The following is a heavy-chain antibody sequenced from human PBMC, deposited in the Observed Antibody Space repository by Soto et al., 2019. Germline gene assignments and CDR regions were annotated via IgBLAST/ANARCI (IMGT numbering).Heavy chain of an antibody. D-gene: IGHD6-19*01. CDR2: IKQDGSEK. V-gene: IGHV3-7*01. CDR1: GFTFSSYW. CDR3: ARSISGWLPEFDY. Sequence: GGSLRLSCAASGFTFSSYWMSWVRQAPGKGLEWVANIKQDGSEKYYVDSVKGRFTISRDNAKNSLYLQMNSLRAEDTAVYYCARSISGWLPEFDYWGQGTLVTVSS. J-gene: IGHJ4*02.